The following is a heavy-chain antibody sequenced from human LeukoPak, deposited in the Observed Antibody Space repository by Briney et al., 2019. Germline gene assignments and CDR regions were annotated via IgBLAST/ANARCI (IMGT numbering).Heavy chain of an antibody. V-gene: IGHV3-74*01. Sequence: PGGSLRLSCAASGFTFSSNWMHWVRQAPGKGLVWVSRINSDGSSTNYADSVKGRFTISGDNAENTLYLQMNSLGADYTAVYYCARGPKWFDPWGQGTLVTVSA. J-gene: IGHJ5*02. CDR1: GFTFSSNW. CDR3: ARGPKWFDP. CDR2: INSDGSST.